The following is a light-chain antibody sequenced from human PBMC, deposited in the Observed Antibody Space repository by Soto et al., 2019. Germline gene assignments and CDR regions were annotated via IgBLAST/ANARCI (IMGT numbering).Light chain of an antibody. CDR1: QSVSSN. J-gene: IGKJ1*01. Sequence: EIVMTQSPASLSVSPGERATLSCRASQSVSSNLAWYQQKPGQAPRLLIYGASTRATGIPARFSGSGSGTAFTLTISSLQSEDLAVYYCQQYNNWPRTFGQGTKVDI. CDR2: GAS. CDR3: QQYNNWPRT. V-gene: IGKV3-15*01.